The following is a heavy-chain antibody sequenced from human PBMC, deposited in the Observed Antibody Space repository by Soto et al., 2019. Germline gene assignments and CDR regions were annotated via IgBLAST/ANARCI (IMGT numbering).Heavy chain of an antibody. V-gene: IGHV4-61*01. D-gene: IGHD5-12*01. CDR1: GAYIRGLSCC. J-gene: IGHJ4*02. CDR2: IYYAGST. Sequence: SETQSLTCTFSGAYIRGLSCCWSWIRQPPGRGLEWIGFIYYAGSTKYNPSLNSRVTISVGTSKNQFSLTVTSVTAADTAVYYCARRIVAPETFDYWGQGTLVTVSS. CDR3: ARRIVAPETFDY.